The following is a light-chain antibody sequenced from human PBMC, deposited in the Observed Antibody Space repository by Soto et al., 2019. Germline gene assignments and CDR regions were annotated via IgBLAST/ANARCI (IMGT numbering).Light chain of an antibody. CDR1: QSVSSSY. CDR2: GAS. Sequence: IVLTQSPGTLSLSPGERATLSCRASQSVSSSYLAWYQQKPGQAHRLLIYGASSKATDIPDTFSRSRCGTEFTLTISRLEPEDFAVYYRQQYGSSPYTFDQGAKLESK. V-gene: IGKV3-20*01. J-gene: IGKJ2*01. CDR3: QQYGSSPYT.